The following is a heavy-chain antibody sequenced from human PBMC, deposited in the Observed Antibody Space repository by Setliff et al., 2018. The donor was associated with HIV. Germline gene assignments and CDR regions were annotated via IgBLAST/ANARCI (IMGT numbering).Heavy chain of an antibody. CDR3: ARHFSVAGDAFDI. V-gene: IGHV5-51*01. CDR1: GYSFTNFW. J-gene: IGHJ3*02. D-gene: IGHD6-19*01. Sequence: GESLKISCKGSGYSFTNFWIGWVRQMPGKGLEWMGIFYPGDFDTRYSPSFEGQVTMSGDKSITTAYLQWDSLEASDTAMYYCARHFSVAGDAFDIWGQGTMVTVSS. CDR2: FYPGDFDT.